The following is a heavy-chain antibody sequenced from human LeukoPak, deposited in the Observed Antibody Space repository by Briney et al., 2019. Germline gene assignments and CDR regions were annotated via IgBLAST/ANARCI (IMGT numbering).Heavy chain of an antibody. CDR1: GFTFSSYA. V-gene: IGHV3-23*01. CDR3: AKGEAIFGVVIEPVDY. Sequence: GGSLRLSCAASGFTFSSYAMSWVRQAPGKGLEWVSAISGSGGSTYYADSVKGRFTISRDNSKNTLYLQMNSLRAEDTAVYYCAKGEAIFGVVIEPVDYWGQGTLVTVSS. J-gene: IGHJ4*02. CDR2: ISGSGGST. D-gene: IGHD3-3*01.